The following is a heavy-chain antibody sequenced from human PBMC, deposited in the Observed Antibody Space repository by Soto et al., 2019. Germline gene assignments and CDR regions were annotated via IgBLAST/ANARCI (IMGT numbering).Heavy chain of an antibody. CDR3: ATDRSSSGWQRADAFDI. CDR2: LYDVDGS. D-gene: IGHD6-19*01. J-gene: IGHJ3*02. V-gene: IGHV3-53*01. Sequence: GGSLRLSCAAFGLTVSGKKYVAWVRQAPGKGLEWVSALYDVDGSFYADSVKGRFTISRDNSKNTLYLQMNSLRAEDTAVYYCATDRSSSGWQRADAFDIWGQGTMVT. CDR1: GLTVSGKKY.